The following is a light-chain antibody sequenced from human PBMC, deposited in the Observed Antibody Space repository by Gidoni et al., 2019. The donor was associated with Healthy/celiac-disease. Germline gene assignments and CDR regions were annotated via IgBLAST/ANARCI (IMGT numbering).Light chain of an antibody. CDR1: QSVSLSY. CDR2: GAS. V-gene: IGKV3-20*01. Sequence: EIVLTQSPGTLSLSPGERATLSCRASQSVSLSYLAWYQQTPGQSPRLLIYGASSRATCIPDRFSGSGSGTDFTLTIIRLEPEDFAVYYCQHYGSSPPITFGQGTRLEIK. CDR3: QHYGSSPPIT. J-gene: IGKJ5*01.